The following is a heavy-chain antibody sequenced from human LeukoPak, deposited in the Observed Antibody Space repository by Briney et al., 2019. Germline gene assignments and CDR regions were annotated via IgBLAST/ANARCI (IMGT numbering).Heavy chain of an antibody. CDR3: ARGPGLERFDY. J-gene: IGHJ4*02. D-gene: IGHD1-1*01. CDR1: GGTFSSYA. Sequence: SVKVSCKASGGTFSSYAISWVRQAPGQGLEWMGGIIPLFGTANFTQKFQGRVTITTDESTTTAYMELSSLRSEDTAVYYCARGPGLERFDYWGQGTLVTVSS. V-gene: IGHV1-69*05. CDR2: IIPLFGTA.